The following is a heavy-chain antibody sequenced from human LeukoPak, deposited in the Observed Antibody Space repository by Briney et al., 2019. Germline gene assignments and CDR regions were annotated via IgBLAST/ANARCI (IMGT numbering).Heavy chain of an antibody. J-gene: IGHJ4*02. CDR1: GYTSTGYY. Sequence: SVRLSCKASGYTSTGYYMHWVPQAPGQGLEWMGWINRNSGGRNYAQKFQGRVTITRDTSISTAYMELSRLRSDDAAAYYCARGPLVGATGPFDYWGQGTLVTVSS. V-gene: IGHV1-2*02. D-gene: IGHD1-26*01. CDR2: INRNSGGR. CDR3: ARGPLVGATGPFDY.